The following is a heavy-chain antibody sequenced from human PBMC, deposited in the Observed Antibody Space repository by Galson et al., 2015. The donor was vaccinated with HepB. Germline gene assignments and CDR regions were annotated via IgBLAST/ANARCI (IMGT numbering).Heavy chain of an antibody. CDR2: INTNTGNP. CDR1: GYTFTRYA. D-gene: IGHD4-17*01. V-gene: IGHV7-4-1*02. Sequence: SVKVSCKASGYTFTRYAMNWVRQAPGQGLEWMGWINTNTGNPTYAQGFTGRFVFSLDTSVSTAYLQISSLKAEDTAVYYCARGAYGDYYWYFDLWGRGTLVTVSS. CDR3: ARGAYGDYYWYFDL. J-gene: IGHJ2*01.